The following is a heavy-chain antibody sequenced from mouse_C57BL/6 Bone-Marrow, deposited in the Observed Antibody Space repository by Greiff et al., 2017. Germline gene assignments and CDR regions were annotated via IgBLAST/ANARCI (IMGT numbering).Heavy chain of an antibody. D-gene: IGHD1-1*01. CDR3: ARWDYGSSLGYWCFDV. CDR2: IYPGSGST. Sequence: QVQLQQPGAELVKPGASVKMSCKASGYTFTSYWITWVKQRPGQGLEWIGDIYPGSGSTNYNEKFKSKATLTVDTSSSTAYMQLSSLTSEDSAVYDCARWDYGSSLGYWCFDVWGTGTTVTVSS. J-gene: IGHJ1*03. V-gene: IGHV1-55*01. CDR1: GYTFTSYW.